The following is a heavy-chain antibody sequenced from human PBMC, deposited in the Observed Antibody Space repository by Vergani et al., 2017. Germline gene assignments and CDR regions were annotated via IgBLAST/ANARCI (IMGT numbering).Heavy chain of an antibody. CDR1: GFTFDDYT. CDR3: AIDPYYDIFTGYPSAFAY. V-gene: IGHV3-43*01. Sequence: EVQLVESGGVVVQPGGSLRLSCAASGFTFDDYTMHWGRQAPGKGLEWVSLISWDGGSTYYADSVKGRFTISRDNSKNSLYLQMNSLRTEDTALYYCAIDPYYDIFTGYPSAFAYWGQGTLVTVSS. D-gene: IGHD3-9*01. J-gene: IGHJ4*02. CDR2: ISWDGGST.